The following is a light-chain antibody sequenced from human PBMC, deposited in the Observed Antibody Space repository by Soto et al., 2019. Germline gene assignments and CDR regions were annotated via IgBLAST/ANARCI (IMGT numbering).Light chain of an antibody. CDR2: AAS. CDR1: QSVRDS. J-gene: IGKJ2*01. CDR3: QQCFTSPYT. V-gene: IGKV1-39*01. Sequence: IQMTQSPSSLSASVGDRVTISCRASQSVRDSVNWCQHKPGEAPKLLIYAASTLHWGVPSRFSGSGSGTYFTLTINSLQPEDFATYFCQQCFTSPYTFGQGTKVEI.